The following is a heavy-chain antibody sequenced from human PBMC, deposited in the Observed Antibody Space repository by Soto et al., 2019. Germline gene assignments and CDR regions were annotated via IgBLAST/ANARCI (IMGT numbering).Heavy chain of an antibody. J-gene: IGHJ4*02. CDR3: ATDDYGDYAY. CDR2: IDPRSGGT. Sequence: ASVKVSCKPSGYTFTAYYIHWVRQAPGQGLECMGWIDPRSGGTNYAQKFQGRVIMTRDTSINTAYMELSRLTSDDTAVYYCATDDYGDYAYWGPRTLVPVSS. D-gene: IGHD4-17*01. V-gene: IGHV1-2*02. CDR1: GYTFTAYY.